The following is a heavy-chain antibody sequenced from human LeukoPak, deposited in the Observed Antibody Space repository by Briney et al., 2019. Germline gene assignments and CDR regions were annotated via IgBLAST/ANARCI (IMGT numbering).Heavy chain of an antibody. D-gene: IGHD3-10*01. Sequence: SETLSLTCTASGGSISSGSYYWSWIRQPAGKGLEWIGRIYTSGSTNYNPSLKSRVSISVDTSKNHIALKLTSVTASDTAVYFCARRVGFYGSGSLNYFDPWGQGILVSVS. CDR2: IYTSGST. CDR3: ARRVGFYGSGSLNYFDP. V-gene: IGHV4-61*02. J-gene: IGHJ5*01. CDR1: GGSISSGSYY.